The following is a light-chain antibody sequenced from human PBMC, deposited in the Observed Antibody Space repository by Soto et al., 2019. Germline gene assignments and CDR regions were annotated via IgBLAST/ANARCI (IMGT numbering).Light chain of an antibody. CDR1: QSVSSN. Sequence: EIVMTQSPATLSVSPGERATLSCRASQSVSSNLAWYQHKPGQAPRLLIYGASTRATGIPARFSGSGSGTKFTLTISSLQSEDFAVYYCKQYNTGWRFGKGTKVEIK. J-gene: IGKJ1*01. CDR2: GAS. CDR3: KQYNTGWR. V-gene: IGKV3-15*01.